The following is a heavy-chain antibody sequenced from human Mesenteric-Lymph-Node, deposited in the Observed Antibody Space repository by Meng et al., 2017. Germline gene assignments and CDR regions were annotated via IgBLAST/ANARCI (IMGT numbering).Heavy chain of an antibody. CDR3: ARDRGGVDY. J-gene: IGHJ4*02. Sequence: GESLKISCAASGFTVSSNYMSWVRQAPGKGLEWVSVIYSGGSTYYADSVKGRFTISRHNSKNTLYLQMNNLRAEDTAVYYCARDRGGVDYWGQGTLVTVSS. V-gene: IGHV3-53*04. D-gene: IGHD3-10*01. CDR1: GFTVSSNY. CDR2: IYSGGST.